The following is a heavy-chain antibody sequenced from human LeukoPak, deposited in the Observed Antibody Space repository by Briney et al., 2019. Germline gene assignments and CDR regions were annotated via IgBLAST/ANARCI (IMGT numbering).Heavy chain of an antibody. CDR3: AREGRGTDAFDI. J-gene: IGHJ3*02. V-gene: IGHV3-66*01. CDR1: GFIVSSNY. D-gene: IGHD3-16*01. Sequence: GGSLRLSCAASGFIVSSNYMTWVRQAPGKGLEWVSIIYSAGSIDYADSVKGRFTISRDNSKNTVYLQMNNVTGADTAVYYCAREGRGTDAFDIWGQGTIVTVSS. CDR2: IYSAGSI.